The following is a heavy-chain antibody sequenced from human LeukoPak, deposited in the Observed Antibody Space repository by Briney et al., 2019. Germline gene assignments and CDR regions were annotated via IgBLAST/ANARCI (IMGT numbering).Heavy chain of an antibody. Sequence: ASVKVSCKASGYTFTGYYMHWVRQAPGQGLEWMGWINPNSGGTNYAQKFQGRVTMTRDTSISTAYMELSRLRSDDTAVYYCARDVRENYYYYYMDVWGKGTTVTISS. V-gene: IGHV1-2*02. CDR3: ARDVRENYYYYYMDV. D-gene: IGHD1-26*01. CDR1: GYTFTGYY. J-gene: IGHJ6*03. CDR2: INPNSGGT.